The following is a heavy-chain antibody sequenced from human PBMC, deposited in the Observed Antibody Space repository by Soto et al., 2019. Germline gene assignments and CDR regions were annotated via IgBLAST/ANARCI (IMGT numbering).Heavy chain of an antibody. J-gene: IGHJ5*02. Sequence: ASVKVSCKSSGYPFTHYGITWIRQAPGQGLEWMGWISAYNGNTNYAQKLQGRVTMTTDTSTSTAYMELRSLRSDDTAVYYCARGYCSGGSCYYNWFDPWGQGTLVTVSS. CDR1: GYPFTHYG. CDR3: ARGYCSGGSCYYNWFDP. CDR2: ISAYNGNT. D-gene: IGHD2-15*01. V-gene: IGHV1-18*01.